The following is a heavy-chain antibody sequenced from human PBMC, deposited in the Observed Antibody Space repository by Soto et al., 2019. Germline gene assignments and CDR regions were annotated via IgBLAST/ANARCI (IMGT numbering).Heavy chain of an antibody. V-gene: IGHV1-69*13. CDR1: GGTFSSDA. D-gene: IGHD1-7*01. CDR3: ARDINWTYLGMNYYYYGMDV. J-gene: IGHJ6*02. Sequence: SVKVSCKASGGTFSSDAISWVRQAPGQGLEWMGGIIPIFGTANYAQKFQGRVTITADESTSTAYMELSSLRSEDTAVYYCARDINWTYLGMNYYYYGMDVWGQGTTVTVSS. CDR2: IIPIFGTA.